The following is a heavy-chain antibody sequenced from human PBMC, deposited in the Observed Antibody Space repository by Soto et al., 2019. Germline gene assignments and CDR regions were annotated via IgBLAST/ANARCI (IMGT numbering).Heavy chain of an antibody. Sequence: QVQLQQWGAGLLKPSETLSLTCAVYGGSFRGYYWSGIRQPQGKGLEWIGEINHSGSTNYNPSLKSRVTISVDTSKNQFSLKLSSVTAADTAVYYCARTRYGDSDYWGQGTLVTVSS. V-gene: IGHV4-34*01. CDR2: INHSGST. J-gene: IGHJ4*02. D-gene: IGHD4-17*01. CDR1: GGSFRGYY. CDR3: ARTRYGDSDY.